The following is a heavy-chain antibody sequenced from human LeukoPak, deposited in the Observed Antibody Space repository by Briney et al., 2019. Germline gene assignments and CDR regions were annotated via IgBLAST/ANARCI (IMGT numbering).Heavy chain of an antibody. D-gene: IGHD2-15*01. J-gene: IGHJ4*02. CDR2: ISGSGGST. CDR3: AKYCSGGNCYSGLY. CDR1: GFTFSSYA. V-gene: IGHV3-23*01. Sequence: GGSLRLSCAASGFTFSSYAMSWVRQAPGEGLEWVSAISGSGGSTYYADSVKGRFTISRDNSKSTLYLQMNSLRAEDTAVYYCAKYCSGGNCYSGLYWGQGTLVTVSS.